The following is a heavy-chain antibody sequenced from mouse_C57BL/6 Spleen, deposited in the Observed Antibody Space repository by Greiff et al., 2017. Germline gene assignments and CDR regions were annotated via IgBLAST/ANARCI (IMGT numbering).Heavy chain of an antibody. Sequence: QESGPELVKPGASVKISCKASGYAFSSSWMNWVKQRPGKGLEWIGRIYPGDGDTNYNGKFKGKATLTADKSSSTAYMQLSSLTSEDSAVYFCARKDYGSTSHWYFDVWGTGTTVTVSS. J-gene: IGHJ1*03. D-gene: IGHD1-1*01. CDR1: GYAFSSSW. V-gene: IGHV1-82*01. CDR3: ARKDYGSTSHWYFDV. CDR2: IYPGDGDT.